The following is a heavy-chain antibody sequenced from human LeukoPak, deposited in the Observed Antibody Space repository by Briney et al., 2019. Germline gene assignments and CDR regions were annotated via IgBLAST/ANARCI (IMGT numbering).Heavy chain of an antibody. Sequence: PGGSLRLSCAASGFIVSSNYMSWVRQAPGKGLEWVSLISGDGGSIYYADSVKGRFTISRDNSKNSLYLQMSSLRTEDNALYYCAKAEGGWLQLRLDYWGQGTLVTVSS. D-gene: IGHD5-24*01. V-gene: IGHV3-43*02. CDR3: AKAEGGWLQLRLDY. J-gene: IGHJ4*02. CDR1: GFIVSSNY. CDR2: ISGDGGSI.